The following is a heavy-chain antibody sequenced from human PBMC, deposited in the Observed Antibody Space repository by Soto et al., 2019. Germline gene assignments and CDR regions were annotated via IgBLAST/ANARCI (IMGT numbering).Heavy chain of an antibody. CDR3: AREYTYGSNFFDC. D-gene: IGHD5-18*01. CDR2: ISHSGST. V-gene: IGHV4-31*03. J-gene: IGHJ4*02. Sequence: SETLSLTCTVSGGSISSSAYYWSWIRQHPGKGLEWIGYISHSGSTYYNPSLKSRVIISVDTSKNQFPLSLTSVTAADTAVYYCAREYTYGSNFFDCWGQGALVTVSS. CDR1: GGSISSSAYY.